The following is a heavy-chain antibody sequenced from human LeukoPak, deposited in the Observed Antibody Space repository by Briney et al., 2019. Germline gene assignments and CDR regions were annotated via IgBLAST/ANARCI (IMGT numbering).Heavy chain of an antibody. V-gene: IGHV3-48*03. D-gene: IGHD3-10*01. J-gene: IGHJ4*02. Sequence: PGGSLRLSCAASGFTFSSYEMNWVRQAPGKGLEWVSYISSSGSTIYYADSVKGRFTISRDNAKNSLCLQMNSLRAEDTAVYYCARDPRLMSNYGSGSYYSDYWGQGTLVTVSS. CDR1: GFTFSSYE. CDR2: ISSSGSTI. CDR3: ARDPRLMSNYGSGSYYSDY.